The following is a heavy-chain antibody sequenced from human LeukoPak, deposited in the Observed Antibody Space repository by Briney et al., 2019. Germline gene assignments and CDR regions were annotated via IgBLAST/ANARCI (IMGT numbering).Heavy chain of an antibody. CDR1: GGSISSENYY. Sequence: PSETLSLTCTVSGGSISSENYYWTWIRQPPGKGLEWIGYISHTGGTYYNSSLLSRVTISVDTSKNQFSLKLSSVTAADTAVYYCARDVRDISGRAFDIWGQGTMVTVSS. D-gene: IGHD2-21*01. J-gene: IGHJ3*02. CDR2: ISHTGGT. CDR3: ARDVRDISGRAFDI. V-gene: IGHV4-61*01.